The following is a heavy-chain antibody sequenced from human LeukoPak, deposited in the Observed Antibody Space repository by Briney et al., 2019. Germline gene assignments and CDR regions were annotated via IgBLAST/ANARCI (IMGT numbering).Heavy chain of an antibody. CDR3: ARDPEIFSIFDY. CDR2: IWYDGSNK. Sequence: PGGSLRLSCAASGFTFSSYGMHWVRQAPGKGLEWVAVIWYDGSNKYYADSVKGRFTISRDNSKNTLYLQMNSLRAEDTAVYYCARDPEIFSIFDYWGQGTLVTVSS. J-gene: IGHJ4*02. V-gene: IGHV3-33*01. D-gene: IGHD1-14*01. CDR1: GFTFSSYG.